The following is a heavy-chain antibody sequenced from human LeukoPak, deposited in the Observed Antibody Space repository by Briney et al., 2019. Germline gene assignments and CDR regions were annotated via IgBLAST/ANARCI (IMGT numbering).Heavy chain of an antibody. Sequence: SETLSLTCSVSGGSISGTTHNWGWIRQPPEKGMEWIATIYYSESTKKSPSLKSRVTISLDTSRNQFSLKLSSVTAADTAVYYCARQGSSSWYGWYFDLWGRGSLVTVSS. CDR2: IYYSEST. CDR1: GGSISGTTHN. J-gene: IGHJ2*01. V-gene: IGHV4-39*01. D-gene: IGHD6-13*01. CDR3: ARQGSSSWYGWYFDL.